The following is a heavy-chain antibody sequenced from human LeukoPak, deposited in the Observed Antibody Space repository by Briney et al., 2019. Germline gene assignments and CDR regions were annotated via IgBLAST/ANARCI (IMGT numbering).Heavy chain of an antibody. J-gene: IGHJ4*02. CDR1: GFTFSSYW. V-gene: IGHV3-74*01. CDR3: STDGPWERVEFDR. D-gene: IGHD1-26*01. Sequence: GGSLRLSCAASGFTFSSYWIHWVRQIPGKGLVWVSRINSDGSSINYADSVKGRFTISRDNGKNTVYLQMNSLRVEDTAVYYCSTDGPWERVEFDRWGQGTLVTVSS. CDR2: INSDGSSI.